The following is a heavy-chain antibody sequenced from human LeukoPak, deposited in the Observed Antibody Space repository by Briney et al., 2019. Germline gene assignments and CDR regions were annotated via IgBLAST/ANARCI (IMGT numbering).Heavy chain of an antibody. CDR1: GGSFSGYY. V-gene: IGHV4-34*01. CDR3: ARGPIVATRGVYYFDY. Sequence: SETLSLTCAVYGGSFSGYYWSWIRQPPGKGLEWIGEINHSGSTNYNPSLKSRVTISVDTSKNQFSLKLSSVTAAGTAVYYCARGPIVATRGVYYFDYWGQGTLVTVSS. D-gene: IGHD5-12*01. CDR2: INHSGST. J-gene: IGHJ4*02.